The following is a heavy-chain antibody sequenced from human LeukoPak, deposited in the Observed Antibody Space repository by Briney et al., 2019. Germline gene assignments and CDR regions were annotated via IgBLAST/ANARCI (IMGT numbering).Heavy chain of an antibody. CDR3: ARVETVTRYFDL. V-gene: IGHV4-59*11. J-gene: IGHJ2*01. CDR1: GGSISSHY. Sequence: SETLSLTCTVSGGSISSHYWSWIRQPPGKGLEWIGYIYYSGSTNYNPSLKSRVTISVDTSKNQFSLKLSSVTAADTAVYYCARVETVTRYFDLWGRGTLVTVSS. CDR2: IYYSGST. D-gene: IGHD4-17*01.